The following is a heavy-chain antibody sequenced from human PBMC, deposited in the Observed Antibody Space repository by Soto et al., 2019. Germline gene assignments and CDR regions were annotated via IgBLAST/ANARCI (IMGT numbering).Heavy chain of an antibody. CDR1: GFTFSSSS. D-gene: IGHD3-16*01. CDR2: ISSSSSTI. Sequence: EVQLVESGGGLVQPGGSLRLSCAASGFTFSSSSMNWVRQAPGKGLEWVSYISSSSSTIYYADSVKGRFTISRDNAKNSLYLQMNSLRDEDTAVYYCARDPPLTWLNYFDYWGQGTLVTVSS. J-gene: IGHJ4*02. CDR3: ARDPPLTWLNYFDY. V-gene: IGHV3-48*02.